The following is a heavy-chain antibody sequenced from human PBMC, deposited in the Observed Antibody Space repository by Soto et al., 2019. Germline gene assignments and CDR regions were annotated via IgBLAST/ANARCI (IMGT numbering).Heavy chain of an antibody. D-gene: IGHD6-19*01. CDR1: GYTFTSYG. V-gene: IGHV1-18*01. Sequence: ASVKVSCKASGYTFTSYGISWVRQAPGQGLEWMGWISAYNGNTNYAQKLQGRVTMTTDTSTSTAYMELRSLRSDDTAVYYCAREAQRLYSSGWYLFYYFDYWGQGTLVTVSS. J-gene: IGHJ4*02. CDR3: AREAQRLYSSGWYLFYYFDY. CDR2: ISAYNGNT.